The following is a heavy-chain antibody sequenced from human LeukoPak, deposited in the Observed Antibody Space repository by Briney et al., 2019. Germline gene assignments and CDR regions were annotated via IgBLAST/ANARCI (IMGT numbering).Heavy chain of an antibody. CDR1: GGSFSGYY. Sequence: SETLSLTCAVYGGSFSGYYWSWIRQPPGKGLEWIGEINHSGSTNYNPSLKSRVTMSVDTSKNQFSLKLSSVTAADTAVYYCAKDDPLYCSGGSCYPGAFDIWGQGTMVTVSS. CDR2: INHSGST. CDR3: AKDDPLYCSGGSCYPGAFDI. D-gene: IGHD2-15*01. V-gene: IGHV4-34*01. J-gene: IGHJ3*02.